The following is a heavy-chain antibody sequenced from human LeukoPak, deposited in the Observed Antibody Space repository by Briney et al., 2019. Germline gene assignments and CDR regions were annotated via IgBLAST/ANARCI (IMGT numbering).Heavy chain of an antibody. Sequence: PSETLSLTCNVSGGAITGHYWSWPRQSPEKGLEWIGFIYFNGMTKYSPSLESRVTISVDTSKNQFSLRLTSVTAADTAVYFCARQFPPYHSGSHYFDNWGQGMQVAVSS. CDR3: ARQFPPYHSGSHYFDN. D-gene: IGHD3-10*01. J-gene: IGHJ4*02. CDR1: GGAITGHY. CDR2: IYFNGMT. V-gene: IGHV4-59*08.